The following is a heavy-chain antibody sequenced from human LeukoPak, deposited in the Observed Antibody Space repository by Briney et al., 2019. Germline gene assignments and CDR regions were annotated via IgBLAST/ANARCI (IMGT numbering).Heavy chain of an antibody. CDR3: AKEFREGDSSGYYPRYYFDY. V-gene: IGHV3-30*18. D-gene: IGHD3-22*01. Sequence: GRSLRLSCAASGFTFSSYGMHWVRQAPGKGLEWVAVISYDGSNKYYADSVKGRFTISRDNSKNTLYLQMNSLRAEDTAVYYCAKEFREGDSSGYYPRYYFDYWGQGTLVTVSS. J-gene: IGHJ4*02. CDR1: GFTFSSYG. CDR2: ISYDGSNK.